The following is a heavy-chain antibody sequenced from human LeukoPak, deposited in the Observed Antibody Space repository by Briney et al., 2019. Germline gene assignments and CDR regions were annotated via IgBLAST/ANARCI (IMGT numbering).Heavy chain of an antibody. D-gene: IGHD2-21*02. CDR1: GFTFSSYS. J-gene: IGHJ4*02. CDR2: ISSSSSYI. CDR3: AREICGDCYSDY. V-gene: IGHV3-21*01. Sequence: GGSLRLSCAASGFTFSSYSMNWVRQAPGKGLEWVSSISSSSSYIYYADSVKGRFTISRDNAKNSLYLQMNSLRAEDTAVYYCAREICGDCYSDYWGQGTLVTVSS.